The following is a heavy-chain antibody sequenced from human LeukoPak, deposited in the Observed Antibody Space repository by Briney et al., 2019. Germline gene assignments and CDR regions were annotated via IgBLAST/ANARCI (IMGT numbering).Heavy chain of an antibody. CDR1: GFTVSSNY. J-gene: IGHJ4*02. CDR3: ARENYFEYYFDY. V-gene: IGHV3-53*01. D-gene: IGHD3-22*01. Sequence: GGSLRLSCAASGFTVSSNYMSWVRQAPGKGLEWVSVIYSGGSTYYADSVKGRFTISRDNSKNTLYLQMNSLRAEDTAVYYCARENYFEYYFDYWGQGTLVTVSS. CDR2: IYSGGST.